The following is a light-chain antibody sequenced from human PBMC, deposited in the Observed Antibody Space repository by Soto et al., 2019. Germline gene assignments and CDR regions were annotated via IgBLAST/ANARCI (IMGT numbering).Light chain of an antibody. CDR1: QSISSW. J-gene: IGKJ1*01. Sequence: DIQMTQSSATLSASVGDRVTITCRASQSISSWLAWYQQKPGKVPKLLIDDASSLESGVPSRFSGSGSGTEFTLTISNLQPDDFATYYCQQYNTYPWTFGQGTKVEIK. CDR2: DAS. V-gene: IGKV1-5*01. CDR3: QQYNTYPWT.